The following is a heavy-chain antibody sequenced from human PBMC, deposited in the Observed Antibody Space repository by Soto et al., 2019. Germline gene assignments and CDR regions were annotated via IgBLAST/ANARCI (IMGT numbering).Heavy chain of an antibody. J-gene: IGHJ4*02. CDR2: ISGSGGST. V-gene: IGHV3-23*01. Sequence: GGSLRLSCAASGFTFSSYAMSWVRQAPGKGLEWASAISGSGGSTYYADSVKGRFTISRDNSKNTLYLQMNSLRAEGTAVYYCAKVYYYDSSGYYGYWGQGTLVTVSS. CDR3: AKVYYYDSSGYYGY. CDR1: GFTFSSYA. D-gene: IGHD3-22*01.